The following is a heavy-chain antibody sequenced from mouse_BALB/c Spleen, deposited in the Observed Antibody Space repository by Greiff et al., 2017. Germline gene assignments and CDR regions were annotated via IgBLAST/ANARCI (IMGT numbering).Heavy chain of an antibody. CDR1: GFTFSSYT. V-gene: IGHV5-9*03. J-gene: IGHJ2*01. Sequence: EVQLVESGGGLVKPGGSLKLSCAASGFTFSSYTMPWVRQTPEKRLEWVATISSGGGNTYYPDSVKGRFTIARNNAKNNLYLQMSSLRSEDTALYYCARSGDFDYWGQGTTLTVSS. CDR2: ISSGGGNT. CDR3: ARSGDFDY. D-gene: IGHD3-1*01.